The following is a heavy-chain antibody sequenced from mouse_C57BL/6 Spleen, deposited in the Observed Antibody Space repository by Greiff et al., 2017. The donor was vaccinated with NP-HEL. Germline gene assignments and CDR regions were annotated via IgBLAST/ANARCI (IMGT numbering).Heavy chain of an antibody. CDR2: FYPGSGSI. V-gene: IGHV1-62-2*01. J-gene: IGHJ1*03. Sequence: QVQLQQSGAELVKPGASVKLSCKASGYTFTEYTIHWVKPRSGQGLEWIGWFYPGSGSIKYNEKFKDKATLTADKSSSTVYMELSRLTSEDSAVYFCARHESPLYYGFLWYFDVWGTGTTVTVSS. D-gene: IGHD2-2*01. CDR1: GYTFTEYT. CDR3: ARHESPLYYGFLWYFDV.